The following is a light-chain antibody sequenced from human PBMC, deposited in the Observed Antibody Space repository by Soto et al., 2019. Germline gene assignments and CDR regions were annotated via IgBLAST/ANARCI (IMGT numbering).Light chain of an antibody. Sequence: DIQLTQSPSFLSASVGDRVTITCRASQGIRSYLAWYQQKPGRAPKLLMYIASTLQTGVPSRFSGSGSGTEFTLTIASLQPDDFATYYCQQYHTFWTFGQGTKVDI. CDR3: QQYHTFWT. V-gene: IGKV1-9*01. CDR2: IAS. J-gene: IGKJ1*01. CDR1: QGIRSY.